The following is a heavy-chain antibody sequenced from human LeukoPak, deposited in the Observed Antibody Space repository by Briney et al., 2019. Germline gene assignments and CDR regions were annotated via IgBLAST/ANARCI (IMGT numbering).Heavy chain of an antibody. CDR1: GGTFSSYA. V-gene: IGHV1-69*04. CDR3: ARDYYDSSGYYTAREPYYFDY. J-gene: IGHJ4*02. D-gene: IGHD3-22*01. CDR2: IIPILGIA. Sequence: SVKVSCKASGGTFSSYAISWVRHAPGQGLEWMGRIIPILGIANYAQKFQGRVTITADKSTSTAYMELSSLRSEDTAVYYCARDYYDSSGYYTAREPYYFDYWGQGTLVTVSS.